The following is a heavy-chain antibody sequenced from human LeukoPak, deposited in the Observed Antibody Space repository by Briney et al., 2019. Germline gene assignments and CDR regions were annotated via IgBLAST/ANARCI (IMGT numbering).Heavy chain of an antibody. V-gene: IGHV4-59*01. J-gene: IGHJ5*02. D-gene: IGHD2-2*01. CDR1: GGSISSDY. Sequence: PSETLSLTCTVSGGSISSDYWSWIRQPPGKGLEWIGYIYYSGSTKYNPSLKSRVTISVDTSKNQFSLKLSSVTAADTAVYYCARLDCSSTGCYYNWFDPWGQGTLVTVSS. CDR3: ARLDCSSTGCYYNWFDP. CDR2: IYYSGST.